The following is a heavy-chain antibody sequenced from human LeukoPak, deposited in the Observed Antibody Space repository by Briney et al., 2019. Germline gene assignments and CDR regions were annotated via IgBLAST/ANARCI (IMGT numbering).Heavy chain of an antibody. CDR2: IYHSGST. D-gene: IGHD1-26*01. CDR1: SYW. CDR3: ARDGVGATFDY. Sequence: SYWIGWVRQMPGKGLEWIGEIYHSGSTNYNPSLKSRVTISVDKSKNQFSLKLSSVTAADTAVYYCARDGVGATFDYWGQGTLVTVSS. J-gene: IGHJ4*02. V-gene: IGHV4-4*02.